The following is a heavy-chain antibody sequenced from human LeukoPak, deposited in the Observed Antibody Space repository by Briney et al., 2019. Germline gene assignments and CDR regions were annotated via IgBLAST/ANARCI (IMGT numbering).Heavy chain of an antibody. J-gene: IGHJ6*03. Sequence: SETLSLTCTVSGGSISSSSYYWGWIRQPPGKGLEWIGSIYYSGSTNYNPSLKSRVTISVDTSKNQFSLKLTSVTAADTAAYYCAREGTPFPPHYYYYMDVWGKGTTVTVSS. V-gene: IGHV4-39*07. CDR3: AREGTPFPPHYYYYMDV. CDR2: IYYSGST. CDR1: GGSISSSSYY. D-gene: IGHD2/OR15-2a*01.